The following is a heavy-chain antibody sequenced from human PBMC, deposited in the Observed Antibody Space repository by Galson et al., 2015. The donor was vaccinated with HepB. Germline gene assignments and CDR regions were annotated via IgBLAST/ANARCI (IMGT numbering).Heavy chain of an antibody. V-gene: IGHV4-39*01. CDR1: GGSISSSSYY. Sequence: ETLSLTCTVSGGSISSSSYYWGWIRQPPGKGLEWIGSIYYSGSTYYNPSLKSRVTISVDTSKNQFSLKLSSVTAADTAVYYCARQPYYDSSGYPGRWGQGTLVTVSS. CDR2: IYYSGST. J-gene: IGHJ4*02. CDR3: ARQPYYDSSGYPGR. D-gene: IGHD3-22*01.